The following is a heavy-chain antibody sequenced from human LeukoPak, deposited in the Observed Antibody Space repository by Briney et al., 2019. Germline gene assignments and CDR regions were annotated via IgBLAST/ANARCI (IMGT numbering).Heavy chain of an antibody. J-gene: IGHJ5*02. CDR2: TSSSSSYI. CDR1: GFTFSSYS. CDR3: AREFRDGENWFDP. D-gene: IGHD4-17*01. Sequence: GGSLRLSCAASGFTFSSYSMNWVRQAPGKGLEWVSSTSSSSSYIYYADSVKGRFTISRDDAKNSLYLQMNSLRAEDTAVYYCAREFRDGENWFDPWGQGTLVTVSS. V-gene: IGHV3-21*01.